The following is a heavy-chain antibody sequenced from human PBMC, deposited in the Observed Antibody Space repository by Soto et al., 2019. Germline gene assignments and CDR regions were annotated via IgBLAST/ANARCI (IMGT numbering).Heavy chain of an antibody. V-gene: IGHV4-59*01. CDR1: GGSISSYY. D-gene: IGHD3-22*01. Sequence: PSETLSLTCTVSGGSISSYYWSWIRQPPGKGLEWIGYIYYSGSTNYNPSLKSRVTISVDTSKNQFSLKLSSVTAADTAVYYCARDRYYDSSGYPDNWFDPRGQGTLVTVSS. CDR3: ARDRYYDSSGYPDNWFDP. J-gene: IGHJ5*02. CDR2: IYYSGST.